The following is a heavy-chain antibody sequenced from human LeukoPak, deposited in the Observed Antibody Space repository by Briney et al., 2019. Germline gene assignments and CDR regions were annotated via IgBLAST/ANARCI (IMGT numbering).Heavy chain of an antibody. CDR1: GFSFSDYY. CDR3: VREGSSLTEIHY. J-gene: IGHJ4*02. V-gene: IGHV3-11*01. Sequence: GGSLRLSCAASGFSFSDYYMSWIRQAPGKGLEWVSYISSSGSAIYYTDSVKGRFTISRDNAKNSLYLQMNTLRAEDTAVYYCVREGSSLTEIHYWGQGTLVTVSS. D-gene: IGHD2-21*02. CDR2: ISSSGSAI.